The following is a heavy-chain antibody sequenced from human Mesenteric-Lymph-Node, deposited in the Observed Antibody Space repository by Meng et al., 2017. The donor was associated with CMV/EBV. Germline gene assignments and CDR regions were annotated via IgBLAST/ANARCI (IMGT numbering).Heavy chain of an antibody. D-gene: IGHD3-16*01. CDR2: KYYRSEYYN. Sequence: LTQSVPGLVKYLHSLILLCTIYGYSNYSNNSAWNGLRQSPSQGLEWMGRKYYRSEYYNDYAVSVKSLISVNLDTSKNQLTLHLNFVTPEDTAVYYCAYFGDLPTLWWGQGTMVTVSS. CDR1: GYSNYSNNSA. CDR3: AYFGDLPTLW. J-gene: IGHJ4*02. V-gene: IGHV6-1*01.